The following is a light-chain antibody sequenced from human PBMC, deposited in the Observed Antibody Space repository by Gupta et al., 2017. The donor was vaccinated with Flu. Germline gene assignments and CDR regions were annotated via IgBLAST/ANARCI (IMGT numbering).Light chain of an antibody. CDR1: QSVSSN. J-gene: IGKJ4*01. V-gene: IGKV3-15*01. CDR3: QQYNNWPPVT. CDR2: GAS. Sequence: EIVMTQPPATLSVSPGERVTLSCTARQSVSSNLAWYQQHPGQAPRLLIYGASTRATGIPARFSGSGSGTEFTLTITSRQSEDFAVYYCQQYNNWPPVTFGGGTKVEIK.